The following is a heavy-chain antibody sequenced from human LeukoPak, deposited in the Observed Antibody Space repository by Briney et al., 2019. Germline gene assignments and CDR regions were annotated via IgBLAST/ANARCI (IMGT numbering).Heavy chain of an antibody. J-gene: IGHJ4*02. Sequence: GGSLRLSCAASVFTFRNYAMSWVRQAPGMGLEWVSSINAGGGSTYYADSVKGRFTISRDTSKNTLSLQMNSLRAEDTAVYYCAKATIGAADANFDYWGQGTRVTVSS. CDR1: VFTFRNYA. CDR3: AKATIGAADANFDY. D-gene: IGHD6-13*01. V-gene: IGHV3-23*01. CDR2: INAGGGST.